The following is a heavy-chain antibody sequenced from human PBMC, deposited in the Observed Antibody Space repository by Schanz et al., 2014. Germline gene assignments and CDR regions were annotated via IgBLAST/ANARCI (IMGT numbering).Heavy chain of an antibody. V-gene: IGHV3-23*04. CDR1: GFTFRNFA. CDR3: AKEGHQIGLPVFEY. Sequence: EVQLVESGGGLVQPGGSLRLSCAVSGFTFRNFAMSWVRQAPGQGLEWVAGISSGNGDPYYTDSVRGRFTISRDNSKNMLFLQMNNLRAEDTAVYYCAKEGHQIGLPVFEYWGQGSLVIVSS. CDR2: ISSGNGDP. J-gene: IGHJ4*02.